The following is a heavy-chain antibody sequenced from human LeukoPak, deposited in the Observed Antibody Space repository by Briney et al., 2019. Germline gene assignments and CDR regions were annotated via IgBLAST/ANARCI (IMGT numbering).Heavy chain of an antibody. CDR2: IYPGDSDT. V-gene: IGHV5-51*01. CDR1: GYIFMTYW. D-gene: IGHD3-10*01. J-gene: IGHJ5*02. CDR3: ARLGRFGEFSSWFDR. Sequence: GESLKISCKVSGYIFMTYWIGWVRQKPGKGLEWVGLIYPGDSDTRYSPSFQGQVTISADKSIYTAFLQWSSLRASDTAIYYCARLGRFGEFSSWFDRWGQGTLVTVSS.